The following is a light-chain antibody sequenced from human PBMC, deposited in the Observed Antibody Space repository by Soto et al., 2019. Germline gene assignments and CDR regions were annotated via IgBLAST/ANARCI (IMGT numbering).Light chain of an antibody. J-gene: IGLJ2*01. CDR2: GNS. Sequence: QSVLTQPPSVSGAPGQRVTISCTGSSSNIGAGYDVHWYQQLPGTAPQLLIYGNSKRPSGVPDRFSGSKSGTPASLAITGLHADHEAHYSRQSYVSRLVVVFAGGTKLTVL. CDR3: QSYVSRLVVV. V-gene: IGLV1-40*01. CDR1: SSNIGAGYD.